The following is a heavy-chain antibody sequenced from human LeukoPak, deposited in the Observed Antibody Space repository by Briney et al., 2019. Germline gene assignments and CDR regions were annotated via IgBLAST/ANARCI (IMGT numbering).Heavy chain of an antibody. CDR2: ISSSSSHI. CDR1: GFTFSSYS. Sequence: GGSLRLSCAASGFTFSSYSMNWVRQAPGKGLEWVSSISSSSSHIYYADSVKGRFTISRDNAKNSLYLQMNSLRPEDTAVYYCARALRYFDWLLPFDYWGQGTLVTVSS. CDR3: ARALRYFDWLLPFDY. J-gene: IGHJ4*02. D-gene: IGHD3-9*01. V-gene: IGHV3-21*01.